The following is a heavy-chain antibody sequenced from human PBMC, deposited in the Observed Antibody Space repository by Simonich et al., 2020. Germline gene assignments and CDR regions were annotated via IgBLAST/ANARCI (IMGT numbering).Heavy chain of an antibody. D-gene: IGHD1-1*01. Sequence: QVQLVQSGAEVKKPGASVKVSCKASGYTFTSYGISWVRQAPGQGLEWVGVSRAYNGNTNKAQKLQGRVTMTTDTSTSTAYMELRSLRSDDTAVYYCARSTTGTTAFDIWGQGTMVTVSS. CDR2: SRAYNGNT. V-gene: IGHV1-18*01. CDR3: ARSTTGTTAFDI. CDR1: GYTFTSYG. J-gene: IGHJ3*02.